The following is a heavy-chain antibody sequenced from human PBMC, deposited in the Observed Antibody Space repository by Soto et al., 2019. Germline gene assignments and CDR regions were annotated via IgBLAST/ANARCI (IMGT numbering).Heavy chain of an antibody. D-gene: IGHD3-3*01. V-gene: IGHV2-5*02. CDR2: IYWDDDK. CDR1: GFSLSTSGVG. CDR3: AHTSGRDFCSGYPYYYYYYMDV. J-gene: IGHJ6*03. Sequence: QITLKESGPTLVKPTQTLTLTCTFSGFSLSTSGVGVGWIRQPPGKALEWLALIYWDDDKRYSPSLKSRLTITKDTSKNQVVLTMTNMDPVDTATYYCAHTSGRDFCSGYPYYYYYYMDVWGKGTTVTVSS.